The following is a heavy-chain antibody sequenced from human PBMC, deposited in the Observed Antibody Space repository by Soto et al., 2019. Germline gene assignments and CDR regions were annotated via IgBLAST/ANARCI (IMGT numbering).Heavy chain of an antibody. D-gene: IGHD2-2*01. CDR2: IIPILGIA. Sequence: VKVSCKASGGTFSSYTISWVRQAPGQGLEWMGRIIPILGIANYAQKFQGRVTITADKSTSTAYMELSSLRSEDTAVYYCARAYLYCSSTSCRGSDYYYGMDGWGQGTTVPVPS. CDR1: GGTFSSYT. CDR3: ARAYLYCSSTSCRGSDYYYGMDG. J-gene: IGHJ6*02. V-gene: IGHV1-69*02.